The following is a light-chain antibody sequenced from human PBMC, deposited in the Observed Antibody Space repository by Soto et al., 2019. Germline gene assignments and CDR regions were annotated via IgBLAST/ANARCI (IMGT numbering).Light chain of an antibody. J-gene: IGKJ1*01. CDR2: DAS. CDR3: QQYGSSGT. Sequence: EIVLTPSPGTLSLSPGERATLSCRASQSVSSSSLAWYQQKPGQAPRLLIYDASSRATGIPDRFSGSGSGTDFTLTISRLEPEDFAVYYCQQYGSSGTFGQGTKVDIK. V-gene: IGKV3-20*01. CDR1: QSVSSSS.